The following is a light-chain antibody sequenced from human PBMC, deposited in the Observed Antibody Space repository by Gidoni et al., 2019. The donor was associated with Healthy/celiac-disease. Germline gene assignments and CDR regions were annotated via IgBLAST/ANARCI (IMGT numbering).Light chain of an antibody. CDR1: KGISSY. J-gene: IGKJ3*01. CDR2: AAS. Sequence: AIRLTQSPSSFSASTGDRVTITCRASKGISSYLAWYQQKPGKAPKLLIYAASTLQSGVPSRFSGSGSGTDFTLTISCLQSEDFATYYCQQYYSYPRTFGPXTKVDIK. V-gene: IGKV1-8*01. CDR3: QQYYSYPRT.